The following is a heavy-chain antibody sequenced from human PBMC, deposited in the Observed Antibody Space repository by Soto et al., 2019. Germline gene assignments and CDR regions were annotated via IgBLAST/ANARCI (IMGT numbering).Heavy chain of an antibody. D-gene: IGHD4-17*01. CDR3: ARDPGELGHYGRAGYNGMDV. J-gene: IGHJ6*02. V-gene: IGHV1-2*04. Sequence: GASVKVSCKASGYTFTGHYMHWWRQAPGQRLEWMGWINPNSGGTNYAQKFQGWVTMTRDTSISTAYMELSRLRSDDTAVYYCARDPGELGHYGRAGYNGMDVWGQGTTVTVSS. CDR1: GYTFTGHY. CDR2: INPNSGGT.